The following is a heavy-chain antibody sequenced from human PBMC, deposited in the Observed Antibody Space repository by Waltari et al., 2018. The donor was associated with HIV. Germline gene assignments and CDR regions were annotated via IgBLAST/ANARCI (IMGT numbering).Heavy chain of an antibody. CDR2: MYHSGST. J-gene: IGHJ2*01. D-gene: IGHD7-27*01. CDR3: ARGSGEYWYFDL. V-gene: IGHV4-38-2*02. CDR1: GYSISSGYY. Sequence: QVQLPESGPGLVTPSATLPLTCTVPGYSISSGYYWGWIRQPPGKGLEWIGSMYHSGSTYYNPSLKSRVTMSVDTSKNQFSLKLSSVTAADTAVYYCARGSGEYWYFDLWGRGTLVTVSS.